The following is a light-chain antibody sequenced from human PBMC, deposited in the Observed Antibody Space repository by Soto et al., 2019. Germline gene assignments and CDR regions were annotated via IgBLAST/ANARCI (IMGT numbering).Light chain of an antibody. J-gene: IGKJ1*01. CDR2: DAS. CDR3: QHYNSYSEA. V-gene: IGKV1-13*02. CDR1: QGISSA. Sequence: IQMTQSPSSLSASVGDRVTITCRASQGISSALAWYQQKPGKAPKLLIYDASSLESGVPSRFSGSGSGTEFTLTISSLQPDDFATYHCQHYNSYSEAFGQGTKVDIK.